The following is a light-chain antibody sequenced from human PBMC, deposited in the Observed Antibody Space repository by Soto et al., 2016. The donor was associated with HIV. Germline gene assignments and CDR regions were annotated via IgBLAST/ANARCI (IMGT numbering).Light chain of an antibody. J-gene: IGKJ3*01. CDR2: AAS. CDR1: QSISSY. CDR3: QHSYHSPFS. Sequence: DVQMTQSPSSLSVSVGDRVTITCRASQSISSYLNWYQQKPGKAPKLLIYAASSLQSGVPSRFSGSGSGTDFTLTISSLQPEDSATYYCQHSYHSPFSFGPGTKVDIK. V-gene: IGKV1-39*01.